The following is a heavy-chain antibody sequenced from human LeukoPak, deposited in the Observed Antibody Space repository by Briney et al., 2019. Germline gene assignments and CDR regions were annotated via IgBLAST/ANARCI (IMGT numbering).Heavy chain of an antibody. J-gene: IGHJ4*02. D-gene: IGHD6-19*01. CDR2: IKQDGSEK. CDR1: GFTFSSYW. CDR3: ARDDKQWLAYYDY. V-gene: IGHV3-7*01. Sequence: GGSLRLSCAASGFTFSSYWMSWVRQAPGKGLEWVANIKQDGSEKYYVDSVKGRFTISRDNAKNSLYLQMNSLRAEDTAVYYCARDDKQWLAYYDYWGQGTLVTVSS.